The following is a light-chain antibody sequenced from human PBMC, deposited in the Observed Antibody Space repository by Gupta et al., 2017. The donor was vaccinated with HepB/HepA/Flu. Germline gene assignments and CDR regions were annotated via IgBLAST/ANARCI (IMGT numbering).Light chain of an antibody. V-gene: IGLV4-69*01. CDR1: SDHSSFA. CDR2: VNNDGTH. J-gene: IGLJ3*02. Sequence: QPVLTQSPSASASLAASVKLTCTLTSDHSSFAIAWHQQQPEKGPRFLMKVNNDGTHNKGDGIPDRFSGSRSGAERYLTISSLQSEDEADYYCQTWGTGIQVFGGGTKLTVL. CDR3: QTWGTGIQV.